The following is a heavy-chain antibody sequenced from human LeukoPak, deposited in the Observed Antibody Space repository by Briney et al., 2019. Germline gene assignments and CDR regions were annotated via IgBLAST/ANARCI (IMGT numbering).Heavy chain of an antibody. J-gene: IGHJ4*02. Sequence: GGSLRLSCAASGFTFSDYYMSWIRQAPGKGLEWVSSISNSGTAIYYADSVKGRFTISRDNAKNSLYLQMNSLGAGDTAVYYCARDGWIADRFVDYWGQGAVVTVSS. V-gene: IGHV3-11*04. CDR1: GFTFSDYY. CDR3: ARDGWIADRFVDY. D-gene: IGHD6-6*01. CDR2: ISNSGTAI.